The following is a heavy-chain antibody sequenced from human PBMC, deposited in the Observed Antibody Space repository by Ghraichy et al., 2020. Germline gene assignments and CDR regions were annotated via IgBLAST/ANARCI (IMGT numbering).Heavy chain of an antibody. J-gene: IGHJ6*02. V-gene: IGHV3-30-3*01. Sequence: GGSLRLSCAASGFTFSSYAMHWVRQAPGKGLEWVAVISYDGSNKYYADSVKGRFTISRDNSKNTLYLQMNSLRAEDTAVYYCARDYHYYDSSGYPYYYYGMDVWGQGTTVTVSS. CDR2: ISYDGSNK. CDR3: ARDYHYYDSSGYPYYYYGMDV. D-gene: IGHD3-22*01. CDR1: GFTFSSYA.